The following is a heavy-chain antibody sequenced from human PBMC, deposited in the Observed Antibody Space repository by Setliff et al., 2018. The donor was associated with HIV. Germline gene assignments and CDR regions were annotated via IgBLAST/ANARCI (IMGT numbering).Heavy chain of an antibody. CDR2: VTHSGRT. V-gene: IGHV4-34*01. CDR1: GGSFSGYY. CDR3: ARQVSGSSGYYYPLHIHH. Sequence: SETLSLTCAVYGGSFSGYYWSWIRQPPGKGLEWIGEVTHSGRTNYNPSLESRVTISVDTSKNQFSLKLNSVTAADTAVYYCARQVSGSSGYYYPLHIHHWGQGTLVTVSS. D-gene: IGHD3-22*01. J-gene: IGHJ1*01.